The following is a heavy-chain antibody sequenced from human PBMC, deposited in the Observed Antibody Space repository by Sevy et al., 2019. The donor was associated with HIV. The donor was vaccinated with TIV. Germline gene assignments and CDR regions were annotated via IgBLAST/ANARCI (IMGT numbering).Heavy chain of an antibody. CDR1: GYSFTSYW. CDR2: IYPGDSDT. Sequence: GESLKISCKGSGYSFTSYWIGWVRQMPGKGLEWIGIIYPGDSDTRYSPSFQGQVTISADKSISTAYLQWSSLKASDTAMYYCARQGYDSSGYNDKFDYWGQGTLVTVSS. CDR3: ARQGYDSSGYNDKFDY. D-gene: IGHD3-22*01. J-gene: IGHJ4*02. V-gene: IGHV5-51*01.